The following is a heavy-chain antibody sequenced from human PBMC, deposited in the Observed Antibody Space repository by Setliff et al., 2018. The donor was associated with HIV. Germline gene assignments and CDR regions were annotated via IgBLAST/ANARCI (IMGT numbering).Heavy chain of an antibody. Sequence: PSETLSLTCTVSGGSLSSSSYSWGWIRQPPGKGLEWITIIYYSGNTYYNPSLKSRITLSVETSKNQFSLRLTSVTASDTAVYYCARIQWLVPGGWFDPWGQGTLVTVSS. J-gene: IGHJ5*02. CDR3: ARIQWLVPGGWFDP. CDR2: IYYSGNT. CDR1: GGSLSSSSYS. V-gene: IGHV4-39*01. D-gene: IGHD6-19*01.